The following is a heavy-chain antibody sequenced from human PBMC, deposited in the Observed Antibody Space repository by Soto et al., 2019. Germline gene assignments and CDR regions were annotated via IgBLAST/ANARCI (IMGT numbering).Heavy chain of an antibody. Sequence: RRLSCAASGFTFSTYWMHWVRQAPGKGLVWVSRIISDESTTIYADFVKGRFTISRDNAKNTLYLQMNSLSVEDTAMYYCATGPTPAFDIWGLGTMVTVSS. CDR2: IISDESTT. CDR3: ATGPTPAFDI. J-gene: IGHJ3*02. D-gene: IGHD2-15*01. V-gene: IGHV3-74*01. CDR1: GFTFSTYW.